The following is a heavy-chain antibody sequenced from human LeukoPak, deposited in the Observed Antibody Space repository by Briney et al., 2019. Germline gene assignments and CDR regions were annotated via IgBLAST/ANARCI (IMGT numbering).Heavy chain of an antibody. CDR1: GFTFSSYS. D-gene: IGHD6-6*01. J-gene: IGHJ4*02. V-gene: IGHV3-21*01. Sequence: PGGSLRLSCAASGFTFSSYSMNWVRQAPGTGLEWVSSISSSSSYIYYADTVKGQFTISRYNAKNSLYLQMNSLRAENTAVYYCARDVQKQHVQTLDYWGQGTLVPVSS. CDR2: ISSSSSYI. CDR3: ARDVQKQHVQTLDY.